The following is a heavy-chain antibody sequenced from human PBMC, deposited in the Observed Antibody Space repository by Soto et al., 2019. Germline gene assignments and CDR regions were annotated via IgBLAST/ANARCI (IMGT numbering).Heavy chain of an antibody. Sequence: VSLRLSCAASGFTLSSYAMSWVRQAPGKGLEWVSAISGSGGSTYYADSVKGRFTISRDNSKNTLYLQMNSLRAEDTAVYYCAKDLPFITMVRGSFDYWGQGTLVTVSS. CDR1: GFTLSSYA. J-gene: IGHJ4*02. CDR2: ISGSGGST. V-gene: IGHV3-23*01. D-gene: IGHD3-10*01. CDR3: AKDLPFITMVRGSFDY.